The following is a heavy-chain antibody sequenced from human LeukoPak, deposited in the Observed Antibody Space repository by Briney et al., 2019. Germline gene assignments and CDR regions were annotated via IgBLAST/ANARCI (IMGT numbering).Heavy chain of an antibody. CDR2: IYYSGST. V-gene: IGHV4-39*01. Sequence: SETLSLTCTVSGGSISSSSYYWGWIRQPPGKGLEWIGSIYYSGSTYYNPSLKSRVTISVDTSKNQFCLKLSSVTAADTAVYYCARSYRYCSSTSCYITFDYWGQGTLVTVSS. CDR3: ARSYRYCSSTSCYITFDY. CDR1: GGSISSSSYY. D-gene: IGHD2-2*02. J-gene: IGHJ4*02.